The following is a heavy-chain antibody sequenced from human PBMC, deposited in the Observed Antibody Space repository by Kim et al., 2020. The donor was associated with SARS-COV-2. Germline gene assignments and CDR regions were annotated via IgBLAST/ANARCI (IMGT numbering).Heavy chain of an antibody. Sequence: VKGRLTYSRDNAKNPLFLQMNSLRAEDTAVYYCAVFPTYFNVLTGYPLDYWGQGTMVTVSS. J-gene: IGHJ4*02. V-gene: IGHV3-23*01. CDR3: AVFPTYFNVLTGYPLDY. D-gene: IGHD3-9*01.